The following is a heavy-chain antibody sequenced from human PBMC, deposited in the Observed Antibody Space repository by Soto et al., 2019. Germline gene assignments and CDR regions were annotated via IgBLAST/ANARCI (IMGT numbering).Heavy chain of an antibody. V-gene: IGHV5-51*01. CDR1: VYSFTIYW. J-gene: IGHJ6*02. CDR3: ARHWEFDYGMDV. CDR2: IYPGDSDT. Sequence: VESLNISCEGSVYSFTIYWIGRVRQMPGKGLEWMGIIYPGDSDTRYSPSFQGQVTISADKSISTAYLQWSSLKASDTAMYYCARHWEFDYGMDVGGQGTTVTVSS. D-gene: IGHD3-10*01.